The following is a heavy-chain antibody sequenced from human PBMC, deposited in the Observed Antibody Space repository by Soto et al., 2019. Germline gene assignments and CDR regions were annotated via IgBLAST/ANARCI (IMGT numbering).Heavy chain of an antibody. V-gene: IGHV3-48*02. D-gene: IGHD2-2*01. CDR2: ISSSSSTI. CDR3: ARDLTIFRSSTSCDDYYFDY. Sequence: PGGSLRLSCAASGFTFSSYSMNWVRQAPGKGLEWVSYISSSSSTIYYADSVKGRFTISRDNAKNSLYLQMNSLRDEDTAVYYCARDLTIFRSSTSCDDYYFDYWGQGTLVTVSS. CDR1: GFTFSSYS. J-gene: IGHJ4*02.